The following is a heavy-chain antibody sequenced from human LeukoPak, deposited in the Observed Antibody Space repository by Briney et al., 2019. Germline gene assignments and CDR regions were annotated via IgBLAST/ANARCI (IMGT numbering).Heavy chain of an antibody. CDR1: GFTVSNNY. Sequence: GGSLRLSCAASGFTVSNNYMSWVRQAPGKGLEWVSVIYSGGSTYYTDSVKGRFTISRDTSKNTLYLQMNSLRAEDTAVYYCAAQGVFSHGSYWGQGTLVTVSS. J-gene: IGHJ4*02. D-gene: IGHD1-26*01. CDR3: AAQGVFSHGSY. V-gene: IGHV3-53*01. CDR2: IYSGGST.